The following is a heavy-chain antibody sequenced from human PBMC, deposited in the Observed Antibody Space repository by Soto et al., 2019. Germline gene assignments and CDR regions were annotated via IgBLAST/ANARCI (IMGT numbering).Heavy chain of an antibody. CDR2: IYYSGST. D-gene: IGHD3-22*01. CDR1: GGSVSSGSYY. V-gene: IGHV4-61*01. Sequence: PSETLSLTCTVSGGSVSSGSYYWSWIRQPPGKGLEWIGYIYYSGSTNYNPSLKSRVTISVDTSKNQFSLKLSSVTAADTAVYYCARGWHNDDSSGYYPLGFDYWGQGTLVTVSS. J-gene: IGHJ4*02. CDR3: ARGWHNDDSSGYYPLGFDY.